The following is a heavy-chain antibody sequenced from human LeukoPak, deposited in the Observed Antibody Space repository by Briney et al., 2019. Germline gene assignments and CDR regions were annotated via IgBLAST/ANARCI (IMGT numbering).Heavy chain of an antibody. CDR2: IYSGGST. CDR3: ARGRSKDYYYMDV. CDR1: GLTVSSNY. V-gene: IGHV3-53*01. Sequence: GGSLRLSCAASGLTVSSNYMSWVRQAPGKGLEWVSVIYSGGSTYYADSVKGRFTISRDNSKNTLYLQMNSLRAEDTAVYYCARGRSKDYYYMDVWGKGTTVTVSS. J-gene: IGHJ6*03.